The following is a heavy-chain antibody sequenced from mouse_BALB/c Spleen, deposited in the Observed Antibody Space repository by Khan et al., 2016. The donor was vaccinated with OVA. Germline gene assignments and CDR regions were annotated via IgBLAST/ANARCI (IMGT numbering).Heavy chain of an antibody. Sequence: EVKLLESGPGLVKPSQTVSLTCTVTGISITTGNYRWSWTRQFPGNKLEWIGNIYYSGTITYNPSLTSRTTITRDTSKSQFFLEMNSLTAEDTATYFCARDYGSLYWYFDVWGAGTTVTVSS. V-gene: IGHV3-5*02. CDR2: IYYSGTI. D-gene: IGHD1-1*01. CDR3: ARDYGSLYWYFDV. J-gene: IGHJ1*01. CDR1: GISITTGNYR.